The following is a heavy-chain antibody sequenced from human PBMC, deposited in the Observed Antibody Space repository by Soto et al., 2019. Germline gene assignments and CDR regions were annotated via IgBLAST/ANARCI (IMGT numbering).Heavy chain of an antibody. CDR2: ISYDGSNK. CDR3: ARASNENPDWAAAAGTGHFYYGMDV. J-gene: IGHJ6*02. D-gene: IGHD6-13*01. V-gene: IGHV3-30-3*01. CDR1: GFTFSSYA. Sequence: QVQLVESGGGVVPPGRSLRLSCAASGFTFSSYAMHWVRQAPGKGLEWVAVISYDGSNKYYADSVKGRFTISRDNSKNTLYLQMNSMRAEDTAVSYCARASNENPDWAAAAGTGHFYYGMDVWGQGTTVTVSS.